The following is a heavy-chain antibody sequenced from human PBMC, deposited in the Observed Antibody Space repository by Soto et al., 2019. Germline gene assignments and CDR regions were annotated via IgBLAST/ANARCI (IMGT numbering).Heavy chain of an antibody. CDR3: ARMARFPSWFDP. CDR2: ISSSSSYI. D-gene: IGHD3-3*01. CDR1: GFTFSSYS. Sequence: PAWSLRLSCAASGFTFSSYSMNWFRQAPGKGLEWVSSISSSSSYIYYADSVKGRFTISRDNAKNSLYLQMNSLRAEDTAVYYCARMARFPSWFDPGGEGTLVTVS. V-gene: IGHV3-21*01. J-gene: IGHJ5*02.